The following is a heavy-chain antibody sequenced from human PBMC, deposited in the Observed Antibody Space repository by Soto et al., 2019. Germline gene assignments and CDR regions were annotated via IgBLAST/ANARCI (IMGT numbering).Heavy chain of an antibody. CDR1: GFTFSNAW. CDR3: TTDPIVVVPAAITDY. Sequence: LRLSCAASGFTFSNAWMSWVRQAPGKGLEWVGRIKSKTDGGTTDYAAPVKGRFTISRDDSKNTLYLQMNSLKTEDTAVYYCTTDPIVVVPAAITDYWGQGTLVTVPS. CDR2: IKSKTDGGTT. D-gene: IGHD2-2*01. J-gene: IGHJ4*02. V-gene: IGHV3-15*01.